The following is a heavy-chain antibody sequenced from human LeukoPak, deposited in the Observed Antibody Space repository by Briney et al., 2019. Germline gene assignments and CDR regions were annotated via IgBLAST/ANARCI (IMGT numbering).Heavy chain of an antibody. CDR3: ARRGSSGYYYGVDY. Sequence: SETLSLTCTVSGYSISSGYYWGWIRQPPGKGLEWIGSIYHSGSAYSNPSLKGRVTISVDTSKNQFSLKLSSVTAADTAVYYCARRGSSGYYYGVDYWGQGTLVTVSS. J-gene: IGHJ4*02. D-gene: IGHD3-22*01. CDR2: IYHSGSA. V-gene: IGHV4-38-2*02. CDR1: GYSISSGYY.